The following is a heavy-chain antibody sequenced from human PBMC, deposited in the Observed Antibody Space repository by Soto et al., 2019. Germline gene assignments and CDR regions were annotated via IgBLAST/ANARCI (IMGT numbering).Heavy chain of an antibody. CDR1: GFTFNTYD. J-gene: IGHJ4*01. V-gene: IGHV3-23*01. D-gene: IGHD2-21*01. Sequence: EVQLLESGGGLVQPGGSLRLSCAASGFTFNTYDMSWVRQDPGTCLEWVSSIATTGETTFYADSVSGRFTISRDNSKNTMFLRTNTLRFEDTAIYCCVRHWGGWGHGTLVTVSS. CDR3: VRHWGG. CDR2: IATTGETT.